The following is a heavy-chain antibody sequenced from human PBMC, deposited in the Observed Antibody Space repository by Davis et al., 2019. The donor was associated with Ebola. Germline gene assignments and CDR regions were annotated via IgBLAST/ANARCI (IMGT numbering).Heavy chain of an antibody. CDR2: ISYDGSNK. D-gene: IGHD2-21*02. CDR3: ARANGDDLYYYGMDV. Sequence: GGSLRLSCAASGFTFSSYAMHWVRQAPGKGLKWVAVISYDGSNKYYADSVKGRFTISRDNSKNTLYLQMNSLRAEDTAVYYCARANGDDLYYYGMDVWGQGTTVTVSS. J-gene: IGHJ6*02. CDR1: GFTFSSYA. V-gene: IGHV3-30*04.